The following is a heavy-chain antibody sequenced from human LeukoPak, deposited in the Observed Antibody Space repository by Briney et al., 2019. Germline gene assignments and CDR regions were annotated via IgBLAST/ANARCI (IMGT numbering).Heavy chain of an antibody. CDR2: INSDGSST. D-gene: IGHD1-26*01. CDR3: VRLSWELGDGGVT. J-gene: IGHJ5*02. CDR1: GFTFSSYW. Sequence: GGSLRLSCAASGFTFSSYWMHWVRQAPGKGLVRISRINSDGSSTSYADSVKGRFTISRDNAKNTLYLQMNSLRAEDTALYYCVRLSWELGDGGVTWGQGTLVTVSS. V-gene: IGHV3-74*01.